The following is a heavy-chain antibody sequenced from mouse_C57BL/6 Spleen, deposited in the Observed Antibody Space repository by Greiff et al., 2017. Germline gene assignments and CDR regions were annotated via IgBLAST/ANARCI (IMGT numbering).Heavy chain of an antibody. J-gene: IGHJ1*03. Sequence: VQVVESGAELMQPGASVKLSCKATGYTFTGYWIEWVKQRPGHGLEWIGEILPGSGSNNYTEKFKGKATFTAATSTNTAYMQLSSLTTEDSAIYYCARYAYGSSHWYFEVWGTETTVTVSS. D-gene: IGHD1-1*01. CDR1: GYTFTGYW. V-gene: IGHV1-9*01. CDR2: ILPGSGSN. CDR3: ARYAYGSSHWYFEV.